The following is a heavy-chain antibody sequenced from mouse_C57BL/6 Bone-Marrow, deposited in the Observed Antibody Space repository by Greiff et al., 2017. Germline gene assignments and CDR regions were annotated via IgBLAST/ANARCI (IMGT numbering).Heavy chain of an antibody. D-gene: IGHD2-3*01. CDR2: IDPSDSYT. J-gene: IGHJ3*01. V-gene: IGHV1-69*01. CDR1: GYTFTSYW. Sequence: QVQLQQPGAELVMPGASVKLSCKASGYTFTSYWMHWVKQRPGQGLEWIGEIDPSDSYTNYNQKFKGKSTLTVDKSSSTAYMQLSSLTSEDSAVYYCARSKGWLLQFAYWGQGTLVTVSA. CDR3: ARSKGWLLQFAY.